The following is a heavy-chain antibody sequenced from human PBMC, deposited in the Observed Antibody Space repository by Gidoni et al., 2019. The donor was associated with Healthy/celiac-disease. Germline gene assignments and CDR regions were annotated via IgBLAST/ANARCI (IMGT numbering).Heavy chain of an antibody. V-gene: IGHV3-30*18. D-gene: IGHD3-10*01. CDR2: ISYDGSNK. CDR1: GFTFSSYG. CDR3: AKAVTIGDSGY. J-gene: IGHJ4*02. Sequence: QVQLVESGGGVVQPGRSLRLSCAASGFTFSSYGMHWVRQAPGKGLEWGAVISYDGSNKSDADSVKGRFTISRDNSKNTLYLQMNSLRAEDTAVYYCAKAVTIGDSGYWGQGTLVTVSS.